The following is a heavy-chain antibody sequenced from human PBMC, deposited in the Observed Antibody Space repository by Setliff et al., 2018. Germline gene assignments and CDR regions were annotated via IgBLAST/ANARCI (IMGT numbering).Heavy chain of an antibody. J-gene: IGHJ3*01. CDR1: GYTLSNSI. Sequence: VASVKISCKASGYTLSNSILSWVRQAPGQGLEWVGWISAYNGKTYSAQKFQDRVTLTTHTSTNMGYLELRDLRSDDTAVYYCAISSLSICSGGNCPNAFDVWGQGTMVTVSS. V-gene: IGHV1-18*01. CDR3: AISSLSICSGGNCPNAFDV. D-gene: IGHD2-15*01. CDR2: ISAYNGKT.